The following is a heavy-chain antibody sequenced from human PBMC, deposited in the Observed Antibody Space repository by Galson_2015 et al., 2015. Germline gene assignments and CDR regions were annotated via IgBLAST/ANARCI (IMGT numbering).Heavy chain of an antibody. CDR3: ARASGTPFFDY. CDR1: GFTFNTYS. Sequence: SLRLSCAASGFTFNTYSMNWVRQAPGKGLEWVSYISSGSGTIYYADSVKGRFTISRDNAKNSLYLQMNGLRAEDTAVYFCARASGTPFFDYWGQRALVTVSS. D-gene: IGHD6-19*01. V-gene: IGHV3-48*01. J-gene: IGHJ4*02. CDR2: ISSGSGTI.